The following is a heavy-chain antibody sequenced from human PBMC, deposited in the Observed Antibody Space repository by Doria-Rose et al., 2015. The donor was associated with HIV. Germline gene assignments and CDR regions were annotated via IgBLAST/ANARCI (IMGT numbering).Heavy chain of an antibody. CDR3: ARIKSSRWYHKYYFDF. V-gene: IGHV2-26*01. J-gene: IGHJ4*02. CDR2: ILSDDER. CDR1: GVSLSSPGMG. D-gene: IGHD6-13*01. Sequence: VTLKESGPVLVKPTETLTLTCTVSGVSLSSPGMGVSWIRQPPWQVLEWLAHILSDDERSYKTSPKSRLTISRGTSKSQVVLTMTDMDPVDTATYYCARIKSSRWYHKYYFDFWGQGTLVIVSA.